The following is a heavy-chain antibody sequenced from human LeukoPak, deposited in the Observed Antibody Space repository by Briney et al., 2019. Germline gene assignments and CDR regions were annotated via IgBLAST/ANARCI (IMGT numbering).Heavy chain of an antibody. CDR2: ISSSSSYI. J-gene: IGHJ4*02. Sequence: GGSLRLSCAASGFTFSSYSMNWVRQAPGKGLEWVSSISSSSSYIYYADSVKGRFTISRDNAKNSLYLQMNSLRAEDTAVYYCARDPGGSHSSSSFPDFGYWGQGTLVTVSS. D-gene: IGHD6-6*01. V-gene: IGHV3-21*01. CDR1: GFTFSSYS. CDR3: ARDPGGSHSSSSFPDFGY.